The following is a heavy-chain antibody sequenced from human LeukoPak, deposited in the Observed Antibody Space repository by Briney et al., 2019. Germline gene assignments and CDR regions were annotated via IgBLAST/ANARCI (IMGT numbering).Heavy chain of an antibody. J-gene: IGHJ4*02. CDR2: IYHSGST. CDR1: GYSLSSGYY. D-gene: IGHD6-13*01. Sequence: SETLSLTCTVSGYSLSSGYYWGWIRQPPGKGLEWIGSIYHSGSTNYNPSLKSRVTISVDTSKNQFSLKLSSVTAADTAVYYCARHPSSWDPLDYWGQGTLVTVSS. CDR3: ARHPSSWDPLDY. V-gene: IGHV4-38-2*02.